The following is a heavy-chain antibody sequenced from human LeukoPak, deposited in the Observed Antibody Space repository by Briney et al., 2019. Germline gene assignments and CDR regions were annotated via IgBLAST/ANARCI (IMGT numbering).Heavy chain of an antibody. CDR3: AKGGDVAVVAATPVYY. J-gene: IGHJ4*02. CDR2: ISGSGFST. D-gene: IGHD2-15*01. CDR1: GFTFSSYA. V-gene: IGHV3-23*01. Sequence: PGGSLRLSCAASGFTFSSYAMSWVRQAPGKGLECASAISGSGFSTYYADSVKGRITISRDNSKNTLYLQVNSLRAEDTAVYYCAKGGDVAVVAATPVYYWGQGTLVTVSS.